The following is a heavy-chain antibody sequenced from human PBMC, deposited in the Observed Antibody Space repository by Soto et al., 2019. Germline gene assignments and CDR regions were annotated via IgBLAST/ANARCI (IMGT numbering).Heavy chain of an antibody. CDR3: ARGIVGATSAGFQH. J-gene: IGHJ1*01. CDR1: GFTFSSYG. D-gene: IGHD1-26*01. CDR2: IWYDGSNK. Sequence: PGGSLRLSCAASGFTFSSYGMHWVRQAPGKGLEWVAVIWYDGSNKYYADSVKGRFTISRDNSKNTLYLQMNSLRAEDTAVYYCARGIVGATSAGFQHWGQGTLVTVSS. V-gene: IGHV3-33*01.